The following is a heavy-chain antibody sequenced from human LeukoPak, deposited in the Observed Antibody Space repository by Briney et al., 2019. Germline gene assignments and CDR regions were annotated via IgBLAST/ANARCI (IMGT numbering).Heavy chain of an antibody. CDR1: GFMFSNYA. CDR3: ARDFFPIVDSTWYEIGY. V-gene: IGHV3-23*01. Sequence: GGSLRLSCAASGFMFSNYAMSWVRQAPGKGLEWVSTISGGGTTTYSADSVRGRFTISRDNSKNTLYLQMDSLRSEDTAVYYCARDFFPIVDSTWYEIGYWGQGTLVTVSS. D-gene: IGHD6-13*01. J-gene: IGHJ4*02. CDR2: ISGGGTTT.